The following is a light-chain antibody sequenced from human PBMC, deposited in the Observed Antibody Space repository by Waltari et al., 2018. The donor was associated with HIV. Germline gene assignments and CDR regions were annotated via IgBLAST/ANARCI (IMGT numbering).Light chain of an antibody. V-gene: IGLV2-14*01. Sequence: QSALTQPASVSGSPGQSITISCPGTSSDIGYFNYVSWYQQHPGRAPKLMFYEVGNRPSGVSNRFSGSKSDNTASLTVSGLQPEDEADYYCSSYTSSGTLVFGGGTRLTVL. CDR2: EVG. J-gene: IGLJ2*01. CDR3: SSYTSSGTLV. CDR1: SSDIGYFNY.